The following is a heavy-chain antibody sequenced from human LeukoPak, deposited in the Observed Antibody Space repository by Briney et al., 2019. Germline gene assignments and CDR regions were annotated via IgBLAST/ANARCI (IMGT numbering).Heavy chain of an antibody. V-gene: IGHV4-39*01. D-gene: IGHD2-8*01. CDR2: IYYSRAT. CDR1: GGSIFSRSYY. CDR3: AGPRLMGPPGAFEM. J-gene: IGHJ3*02. Sequence: SETLSLTCTVSGGSIFSRSYYWGWIRQPPGKGLEWLGTIYYSRATNYNPSVKSRITISVDTSKNQFSLKLTSVTAADTAVYYCAGPRLMGPPGAFEMWGQGTMVTVSS.